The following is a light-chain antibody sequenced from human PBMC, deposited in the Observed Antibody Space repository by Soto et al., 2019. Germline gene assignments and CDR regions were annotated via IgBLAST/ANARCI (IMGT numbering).Light chain of an antibody. Sequence: EIVLTQSPGTLSSSPGERATLSCRASQSVNSNYLTWYQRKPGQAPSLLIYGASNRATDIPYRFSASGSGTDFTLTITRLEAEDFAVYYCQQYDSTPPTFGQGTKVEVK. CDR2: GAS. CDR3: QQYDSTPPT. CDR1: QSVNSNY. V-gene: IGKV3-20*01. J-gene: IGKJ1*01.